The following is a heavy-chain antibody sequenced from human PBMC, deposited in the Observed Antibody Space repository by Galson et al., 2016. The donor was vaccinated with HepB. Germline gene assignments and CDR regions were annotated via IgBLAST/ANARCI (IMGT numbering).Heavy chain of an antibody. CDR1: GLSLSDYW. V-gene: IGHV3-7*01. CDR2: INQDGSQT. J-gene: IGHJ5*01. CDR3: ARGHFES. Sequence: SLRLSCAASGLSLSDYWMIWVRQAPGKGLEWVANINQDGSQTNYGDSVKGRFTISRDNAKNSLYLQMNSLRAEDTGVYSCARGHFESWGQGTLVTVSS.